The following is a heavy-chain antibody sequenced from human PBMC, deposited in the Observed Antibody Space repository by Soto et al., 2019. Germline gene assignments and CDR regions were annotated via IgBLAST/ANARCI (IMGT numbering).Heavy chain of an antibody. J-gene: IGHJ4*02. V-gene: IGHV4-31*03. CDR2: IYYSGST. CDR1: GGSISNGDYY. CDR3: ARIKGGAAGNFDY. D-gene: IGHD6-13*01. Sequence: PSETLSLTCTVSGGSISNGDYYWTWIRQHPVKGLEWVGYIYYSGSTYSNPSLKSRVTISVTTSKNQFSLRLSSVTAADTAVYYRARIKGGAAGNFDYWGRGALVTVSS.